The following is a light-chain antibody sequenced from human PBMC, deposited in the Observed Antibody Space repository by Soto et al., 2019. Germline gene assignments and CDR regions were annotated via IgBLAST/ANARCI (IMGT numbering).Light chain of an antibody. CDR3: QQYGSSVWT. CDR1: QSVTSNY. CDR2: DAS. V-gene: IGKV3-20*01. Sequence: EIVLTQSPGTLSLSPGERATLSCRASQSVTSNYLAWYQQKPGQAPRLLLYDASNRATGIPDRFSGSGSGTDFSLTINRLEPEDFAVYYCQQYGSSVWTFGQGTRVEIK. J-gene: IGKJ1*01.